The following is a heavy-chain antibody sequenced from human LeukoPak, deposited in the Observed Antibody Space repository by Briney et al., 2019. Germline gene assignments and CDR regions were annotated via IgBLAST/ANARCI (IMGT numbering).Heavy chain of an antibody. V-gene: IGHV3-30*04. CDR3: ARDPKQRAPYYFDY. CDR1: GFTFRDYA. CDR2: ISFGGGTK. Sequence: PGGSLRLSCAASGFTFRDYAMHWVRQAPGKGLEWVAVISFGGGTKYYADSVKGRFTISRDNFDNTVSLEMNSLTAGDTAIYYCARDPKQRAPYYFDYWGQGTLGTVSS. J-gene: IGHJ4*02. D-gene: IGHD5-24*01.